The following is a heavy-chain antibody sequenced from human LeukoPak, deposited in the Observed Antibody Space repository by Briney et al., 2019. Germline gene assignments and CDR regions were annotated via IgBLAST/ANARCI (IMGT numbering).Heavy chain of an antibody. D-gene: IGHD3-22*01. Sequence: PGGSLRLSCAASGLTFSDYYMSWIRQAPGKGLEWVSYISSSGGTIYYGDSLKGRFTISRDNAKNSLYLQMNSLRAEDTAVYYCAREVRGYWYFDFWGRGTLVTVSS. CDR1: GLTFSDYY. J-gene: IGHJ2*01. CDR3: AREVRGYWYFDF. CDR2: ISSSGGTI. V-gene: IGHV3-11*01.